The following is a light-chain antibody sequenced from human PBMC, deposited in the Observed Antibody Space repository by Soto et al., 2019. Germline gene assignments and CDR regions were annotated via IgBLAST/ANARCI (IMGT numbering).Light chain of an antibody. Sequence: EIVLTQSPGTLSLSPGEGVTLSCRASQTIINNFLAWYQQKPGQAPRLLIHGASSRATGIPDRFGGSGSGTDFTLTISRLEPEDFAVYYCQQYVSTPWTFGQGTKVGVK. J-gene: IGKJ1*01. CDR1: QTIINNF. CDR3: QQYVSTPWT. V-gene: IGKV3-20*01. CDR2: GAS.